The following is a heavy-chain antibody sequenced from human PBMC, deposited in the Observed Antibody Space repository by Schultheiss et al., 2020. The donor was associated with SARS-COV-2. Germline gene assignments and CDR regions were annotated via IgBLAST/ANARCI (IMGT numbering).Heavy chain of an antibody. Sequence: GSLRLSCAASGFTFSNYGMHWVRQAPGKGLEWVAVIWYDGSNKYYADSVKGRFTISRDNSKNTLYLQMNSLRADDTAVYYCARGTLAAAGGGVDYWGLGTLVTVSS. J-gene: IGHJ4*02. CDR1: GFTFSNYG. CDR2: IWYDGSNK. D-gene: IGHD6-13*01. CDR3: ARGTLAAAGGGVDY. V-gene: IGHV3-33*01.